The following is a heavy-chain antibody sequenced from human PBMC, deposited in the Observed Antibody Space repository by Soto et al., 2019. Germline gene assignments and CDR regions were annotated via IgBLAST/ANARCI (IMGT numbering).Heavy chain of an antibody. V-gene: IGHV3-23*01. CDR1: GFTFSSYA. J-gene: IGHJ5*02. CDR3: ANDRGNSYGDSQYNWLDP. CDR2: ISGSGGST. D-gene: IGHD5-18*01. Sequence: GGSLGLSCAAYGFTFSSYAMRWVRQAPGKGLEWVSAISGSGGSTYYADSVKGRFTISRDNSENTVYLKMNSLRAEDTAVYYCANDRGNSYGDSQYNWLDPWGHGTLVT.